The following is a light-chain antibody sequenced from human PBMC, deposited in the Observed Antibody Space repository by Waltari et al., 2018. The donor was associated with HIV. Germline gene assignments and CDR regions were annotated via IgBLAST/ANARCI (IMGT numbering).Light chain of an antibody. CDR2: DDS. CDR3: QVWDSSSDHVV. CDR1: TIGSKS. J-gene: IGLJ2*01. Sequence: SYVLTLPPSVSVAPGQSARITCGGNTIGSKSQPRYQQKPGQAPVLVVYDDSDRPSGIPERFSGPNSGNTATLTISRVEAGDEADYYCQVWDSSSDHVVFGGGTKLTVL. V-gene: IGLV3-21*02.